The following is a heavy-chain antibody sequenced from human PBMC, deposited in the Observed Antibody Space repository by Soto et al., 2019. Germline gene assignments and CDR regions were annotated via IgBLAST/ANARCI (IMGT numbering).Heavy chain of an antibody. V-gene: IGHV3-23*01. CDR1: GFTFSSYA. CDR3: AKHLVHSLGYSNG. Sequence: EVQRLESGGGLVQPGGSLTLSCEPSGFTFSSYAMSWVPQAPGKGPEWVSAIRGSGGSTYYSDSVKGRFTMSRDNSKNTLYRPMDGMRADDTDVYYRAKHLVHSLGYSNGGGQGTLVTVSS. J-gene: IGHJ4*02. CDR2: IRGSGGST. D-gene: IGHD3-9*01.